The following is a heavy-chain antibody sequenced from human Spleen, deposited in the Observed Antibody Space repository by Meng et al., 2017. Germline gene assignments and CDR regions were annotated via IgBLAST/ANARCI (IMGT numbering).Heavy chain of an antibody. CDR3: ERVLGNYYDSSGLGDY. D-gene: IGHD3-22*01. V-gene: IGHV3-74*01. Sequence: LSLTCAASGFTFSSYWMDWVRQAPGKGLVWVSRINSDGSSTSYADSVKGRFTISRDNAKNTLYLQMNSLRAEDTAVYYCERVLGNYYDSSGLGDYWGQGTLVTVSS. J-gene: IGHJ4*02. CDR1: GFTFSSYW. CDR2: INSDGSST.